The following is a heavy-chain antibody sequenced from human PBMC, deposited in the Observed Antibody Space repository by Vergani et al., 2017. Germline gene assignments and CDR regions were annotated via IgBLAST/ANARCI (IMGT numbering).Heavy chain of an antibody. CDR2: IWYDGSNK. V-gene: IGHV3-33*06. D-gene: IGHD3-3*01. Sequence: QVQLVESGGGVVQPGRSLRLSCAASGFTFSSYGMHWVRQAPGKGLEWVAVIWYDGSNKYYADSVKGRFTISRDNSKNTLYLQMNSLRAEDTAVYYCAKVILRFLEWLPSDPWGQGTLVTVSS. CDR1: GFTFSSYG. J-gene: IGHJ5*02. CDR3: AKVILRFLEWLPSDP.